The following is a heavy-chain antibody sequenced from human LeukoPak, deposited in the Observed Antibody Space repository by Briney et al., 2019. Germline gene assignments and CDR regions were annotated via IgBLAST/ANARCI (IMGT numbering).Heavy chain of an antibody. J-gene: IGHJ3*02. CDR3: ARDRHSVAVAGMPFYYPVVAFDI. CDR2: IIPIFGTT. V-gene: IGHV1-69*13. D-gene: IGHD6-19*01. Sequence: AVTDSCMDCRGTFSSYVISWVRQAPGQGREWMGRIIPIFGTTNYAQKLRGGVTITADESRSTAYMELSSLRSEDTAVYYCARDRHSVAVAGMPFYYPVVAFDIWGQGTMVTVSS. CDR1: RGTFSSYV.